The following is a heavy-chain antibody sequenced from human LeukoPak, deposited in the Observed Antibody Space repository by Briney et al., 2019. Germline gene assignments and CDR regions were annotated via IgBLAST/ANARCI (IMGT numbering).Heavy chain of an antibody. CDR2: FDPEDGET. V-gene: IGHV1-24*01. J-gene: IGHJ6*02. CDR1: GYTLTELS. D-gene: IGHD1-1*01. CDR3: ARDSTPGTTWGYYYYYGMDV. Sequence: ASVKVSCKVSGYTLTELSMHWVRQAPGKGLEWMGGFDPEDGETIYAQKFQGRVTMTEDTSTDTAYMELNSLRAEDTAVYYCARDSTPGTTWGYYYYYGMDVWGQGTTVTVSS.